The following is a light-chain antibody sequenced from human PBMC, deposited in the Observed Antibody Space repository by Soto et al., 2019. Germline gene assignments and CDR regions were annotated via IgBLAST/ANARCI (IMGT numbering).Light chain of an antibody. Sequence: VLTQPPSASGTPGQRITISCSGSSSNIGDNPVNWYQQLPGAAPKLLIYINDQRPSGVPDRFSGSKSGTSASLAISGLQPEDEADYYCAAWDDSLNALFGTGTKVTVL. V-gene: IGLV1-44*01. CDR2: IND. CDR1: SSNIGDNP. CDR3: AAWDDSLNAL. J-gene: IGLJ1*01.